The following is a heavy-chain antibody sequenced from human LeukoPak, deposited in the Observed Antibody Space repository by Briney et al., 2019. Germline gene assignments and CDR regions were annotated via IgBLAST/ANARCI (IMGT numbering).Heavy chain of an antibody. CDR1: GFTFSSYS. D-gene: IGHD3-22*01. CDR3: ARDAHYYDSSGYYYGGNYYYMDV. J-gene: IGHJ6*03. V-gene: IGHV3-21*01. CDR2: ISSSSYI. Sequence: TGGSLRLSCAASGFTFSSYSMNWVRQAPGKGLEWVSSISSSSYIYYADSVKGRFTISRDNAKNSLYLQMNSLRAEDTAVYYCARDAHYYDSSGYYYGGNYYYMDVWGKGTTVTVSS.